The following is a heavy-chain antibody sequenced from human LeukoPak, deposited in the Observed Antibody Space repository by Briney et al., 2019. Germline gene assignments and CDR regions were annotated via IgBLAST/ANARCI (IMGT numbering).Heavy chain of an antibody. D-gene: IGHD3-22*01. V-gene: IGHV1-69*04. Sequence: SVKVSCKASGGTFSSYAINWVRQAPGQGLEWMGRIIPILGIANYAQKFQGRVTITADKSTSTAYMELSSLRSEDTAVYYCARAHYDSSGYDTYYFDYWGQGTLVTVSS. CDR1: GGTFSSYA. J-gene: IGHJ4*02. CDR3: ARAHYDSSGYDTYYFDY. CDR2: IIPILGIA.